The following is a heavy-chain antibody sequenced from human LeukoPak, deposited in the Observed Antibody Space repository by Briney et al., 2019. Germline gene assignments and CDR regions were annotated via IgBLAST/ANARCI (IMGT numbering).Heavy chain of an antibody. D-gene: IGHD6-13*01. Sequence: GGSLRLSCAASGFSFSDYYMTWIRQAPGKGLEWISYINPGGSALYYADSVRGRFTISRDNAKNSLFLQMNSLRAEDTAVYYCARGSSGWVHFDCWGQGTLVTVSS. CDR3: ARGSSGWVHFDC. CDR2: INPGGSAL. CDR1: GFSFSDYY. V-gene: IGHV3-11*01. J-gene: IGHJ4*02.